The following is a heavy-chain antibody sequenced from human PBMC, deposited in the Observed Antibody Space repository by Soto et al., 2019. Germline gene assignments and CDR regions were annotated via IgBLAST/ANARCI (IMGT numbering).Heavy chain of an antibody. V-gene: IGHV3-30-3*01. CDR1: GFTFSSYA. Sequence: GGSLRLSYAASGFTFSSYAMHWVHQAPGKGLEWVAVISYDGSNKYYADSVKGRFTISRDNSKNTLYLQMNSLRAEDTAVYYCARESAPSFTMIVVVITHPFDYWGQGTLVTVSS. CDR2: ISYDGSNK. D-gene: IGHD3-22*01. CDR3: ARESAPSFTMIVVVITHPFDY. J-gene: IGHJ4*02.